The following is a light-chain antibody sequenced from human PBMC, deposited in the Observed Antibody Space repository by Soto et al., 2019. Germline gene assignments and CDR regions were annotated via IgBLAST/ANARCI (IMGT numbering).Light chain of an antibody. J-gene: IGKJ2*03. V-gene: IGKV1-39*01. CDR1: QSISGY. CDR3: HQTYSTLQG. CDR2: AAS. Sequence: DIQMTQSPSSLSASVGDRVTITCRASQSISGYLNWYQQKPGKAPKLLIYAASSLQSGVPSRFSGSGSGTDFTLTISSLQPEDFATYYCHQTYSTLQGFCQGTKLEIK.